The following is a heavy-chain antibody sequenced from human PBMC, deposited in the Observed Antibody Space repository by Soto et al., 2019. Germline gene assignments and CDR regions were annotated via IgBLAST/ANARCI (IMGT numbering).Heavy chain of an antibody. J-gene: IGHJ3*02. V-gene: IGHV3-66*01. CDR2: IYSGGST. CDR1: GFTVSSNY. Sequence: EVQLVESGGGSVQPGGSLRLSCAASGFTVSSNYMSWVRQAPGKGLEWVSVIYSGGSTYYADSVKGRFTISRDNSKNTLYLQMNSLRAEDTAVYYCARDSFYYGSGSTMGAFDIWGQGTMVTVSS. D-gene: IGHD3-10*01. CDR3: ARDSFYYGSGSTMGAFDI.